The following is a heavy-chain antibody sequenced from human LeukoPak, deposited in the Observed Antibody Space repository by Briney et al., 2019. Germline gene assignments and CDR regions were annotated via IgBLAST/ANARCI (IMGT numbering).Heavy chain of an antibody. CDR3: ARDDPGHYYDSSGYYYYGMDV. D-gene: IGHD3-22*01. J-gene: IGHJ6*02. CDR2: ISAYNGNT. CDR1: GYTFTSYG. V-gene: IGHV1-18*01. Sequence: ASVKVSCKASGYTFTSYGISWVRQAPGQGLEWMGWISAYNGNTNYAQKLQGRVTMTTDTSTSTAYMELRSLRSDDTAVYYCARDDPGHYYDSSGYYYYGMDVWGQGTMVTVSS.